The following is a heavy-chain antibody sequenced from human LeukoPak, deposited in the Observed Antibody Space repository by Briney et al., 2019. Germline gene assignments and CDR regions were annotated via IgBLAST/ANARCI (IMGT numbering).Heavy chain of an antibody. D-gene: IGHD3-3*02. CDR1: GFTFSVSG. V-gene: IGHV3-30*18. CDR2: ITYDGTNE. J-gene: IGHJ5*02. Sequence: GGSLRLSCAASGFTFSVSGMHWVRQAPGKGLDWVAGITYDGTNEYYADSVKGRFTISRDNSKNTLYLQMNSLRTEDTALYYCSKDAFRPVWFDPWGQGTLVTVPS. CDR3: SKDAFRPVWFDP.